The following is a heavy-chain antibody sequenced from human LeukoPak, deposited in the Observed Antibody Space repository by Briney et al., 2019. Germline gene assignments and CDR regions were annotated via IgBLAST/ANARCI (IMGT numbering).Heavy chain of an antibody. J-gene: IGHJ4*02. Sequence: GGSLRLSCAASGFTFSNAWMSWVRQAPGKGLEWVSTISGSGDNTHYADSVKGRFTISRDNSKNTLYLQMSSLRAEDTAVYYCVLGYYFDYWGQGTLVTVSS. D-gene: IGHD3-22*01. V-gene: IGHV3-23*01. CDR3: VLGYYFDY. CDR1: GFTFSNAW. CDR2: ISGSGDNT.